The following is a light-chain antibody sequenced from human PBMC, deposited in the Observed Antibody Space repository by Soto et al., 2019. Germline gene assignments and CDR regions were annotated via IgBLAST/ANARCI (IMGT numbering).Light chain of an antibody. CDR3: QHRGRWPRT. J-gene: IGKJ2*01. Sequence: EIVLTQSPATLSLSPGERATLSCRASQSVNDYLAWYQQKPGQAPRLLIYGASNRATGIPVRFSGSGSGTDFSLTISSLEPEDFAVYYCQHRGRWPRTFGQGTKLEIK. CDR2: GAS. CDR1: QSVNDY. V-gene: IGKV3-11*01.